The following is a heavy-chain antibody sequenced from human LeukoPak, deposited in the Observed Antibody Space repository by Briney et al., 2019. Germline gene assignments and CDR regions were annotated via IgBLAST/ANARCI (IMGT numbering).Heavy chain of an antibody. V-gene: IGHV1-46*01. CDR3: ARMYYDILTGYSYYFDY. CDR1: GYTFTSYF. Sequence: ASVKVSCKASGYTFTSYFVHWVRQAPGQGLEWMGIINPSGGSTSYAQKFQGRVTMTRDTSISTAYMELSRLRSDDTAVYYCARMYYDILTGYSYYFDYWGQGTLVTVSS. J-gene: IGHJ4*02. CDR2: INPSGGST. D-gene: IGHD3-9*01.